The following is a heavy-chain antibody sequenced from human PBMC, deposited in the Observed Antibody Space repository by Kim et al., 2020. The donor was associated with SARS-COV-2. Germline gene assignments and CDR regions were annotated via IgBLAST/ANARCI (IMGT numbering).Heavy chain of an antibody. D-gene: IGHD3-10*01. V-gene: IGHV3-23*01. J-gene: IGHJ4*02. CDR3: AKVYGSGSYYHDY. Sequence: YADSVKGRFTISRDNSKNTLYLQMNSLRAEDTAVYYCAKVYGSGSYYHDYWGQGTLVTVSS.